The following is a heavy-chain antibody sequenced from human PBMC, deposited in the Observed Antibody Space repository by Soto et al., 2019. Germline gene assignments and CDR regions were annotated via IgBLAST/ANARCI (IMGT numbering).Heavy chain of an antibody. V-gene: IGHV1-69*06. Sequence: QVQLVQSGAEVKKPGSSVKVSCKASGGTFSSYAISWVRQAPGQGLEWMGGIIPIFGTANYAQKFQGRVTITADKSTSTAYMELSSLRSEDTAVYYCARRGGSYARYYYYYGMDVWGQGTTVTVSS. CDR2: IIPIFGTA. CDR3: ARRGGSYARYYYYYGMDV. D-gene: IGHD1-26*01. CDR1: GGTFSSYA. J-gene: IGHJ6*02.